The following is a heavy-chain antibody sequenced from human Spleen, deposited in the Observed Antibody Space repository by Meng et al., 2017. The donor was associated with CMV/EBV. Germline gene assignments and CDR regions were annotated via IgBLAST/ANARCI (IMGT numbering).Heavy chain of an antibody. CDR2: TYYRSKWYD. CDR3: ARDYYDSGAYYYTEEYYHGLDV. Sequence: SHTLSLTCAISGDIVPSNSAAWNWIRQSPSRGLEWLGRTYYRSKWYDDYAMAVKSRITINPDTSKNQFSLQLNSVTPEDTAVYYCARDYYDSGAYYYTEEYYHGLDVWGQGTTVTVSS. CDR1: GDIVPSNSAA. D-gene: IGHD3-22*01. J-gene: IGHJ6*02. V-gene: IGHV6-1*01.